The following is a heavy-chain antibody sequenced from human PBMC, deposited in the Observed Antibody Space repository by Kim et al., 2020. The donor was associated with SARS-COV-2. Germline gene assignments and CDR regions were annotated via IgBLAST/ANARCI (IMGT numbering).Heavy chain of an antibody. CDR1: GGTFSSYA. J-gene: IGHJ3*02. CDR3: ARGGNGYNFRGVFGGAFDI. V-gene: IGHV1-69*13. D-gene: IGHD5-12*01. Sequence: SVKVSCKASGGTFSSYAISWVRQAPGQGLEWMGGIIPIFGTANYAQKFQGRVTITADESTSTAYMELSSLRSEDTAVYYCARGGNGYNFRGVFGGAFDIWGQGTMVTVSS. CDR2: IIPIFGTA.